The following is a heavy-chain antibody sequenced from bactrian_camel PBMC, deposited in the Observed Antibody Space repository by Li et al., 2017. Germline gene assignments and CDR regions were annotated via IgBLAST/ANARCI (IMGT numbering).Heavy chain of an antibody. J-gene: IGHJ4*01. V-gene: IGHV3S26*01. CDR1: GYTYSTYC. CDR2: IERNSSTSST. CDR3: AYRTGSAAPCSGGICGYNY. D-gene: IGHD2*01. Sequence: QLVESGGGLVQPGGSLRLSCAASGYTYSTYCMGWLRQAPGKEREGVAFIERNSSTSSTSYADSVKGRFTISRDNTQNTLYLQLTDLKTDDTAKYYCAYRTGSAAPCSGGICGYNYLGQGTQVTVS.